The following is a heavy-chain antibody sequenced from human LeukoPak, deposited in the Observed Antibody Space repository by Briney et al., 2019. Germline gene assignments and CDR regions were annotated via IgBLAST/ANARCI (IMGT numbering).Heavy chain of an antibody. CDR1: GGSISSSNW. CDR2: IYHSGST. J-gene: IGHJ4*02. D-gene: IGHD1-26*01. CDR3: ARGIVGATGLLFDY. Sequence: PSGTLSLTCAVSGGSISSSNWWSWVRQPPGKGLEWIGEIYHSGSTNYNPSLKSRVTISVDKSKKQFSLKLSSVTAADTAVCYCARGIVGATGLLFDYWGQGTLVTVSS. V-gene: IGHV4-4*02.